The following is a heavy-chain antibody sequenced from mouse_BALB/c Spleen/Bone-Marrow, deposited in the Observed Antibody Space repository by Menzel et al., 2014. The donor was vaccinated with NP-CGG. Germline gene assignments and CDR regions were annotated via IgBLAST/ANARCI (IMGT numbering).Heavy chain of an antibody. CDR3: GGGGGRGGYWYFDV. V-gene: IGHV1-9*01. Sequence: QVQLQQSGAELMKLGASVKISCKATGYTFSSYWIEWVKQRPGHGLEWIGEILPGSGSTNYNEKFKGKATFTADTSSNTAYMQLSSLTSEDSAVYCWGGGGGRGGYWYFDVWGAGTTVTVSS. CDR2: ILPGSGST. D-gene: IGHD3-3*01. CDR1: GYTFSSYW. J-gene: IGHJ1*01.